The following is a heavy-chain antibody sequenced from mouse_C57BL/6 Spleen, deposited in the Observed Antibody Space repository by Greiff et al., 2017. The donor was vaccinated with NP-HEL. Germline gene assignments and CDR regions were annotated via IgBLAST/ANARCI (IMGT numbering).Heavy chain of an antibody. CDR1: GYSITSGYD. CDR2: ISYSGNT. CDR3: ARGISWYFDY. V-gene: IGHV3-1*01. J-gene: IGHJ2*01. Sequence: EVKLVESGPGMVKPSQSLSLTCTVTGYSITSGYDWHWIRHFPGNKLEWMGYISYSGNTNYNPSLKSRISITHDTSKNHFFLKLNSVTTEDTATYYCARGISWYFDYWGQGTTLTVSS.